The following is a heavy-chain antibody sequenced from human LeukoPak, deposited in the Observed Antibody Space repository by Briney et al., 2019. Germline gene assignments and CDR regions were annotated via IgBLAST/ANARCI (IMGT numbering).Heavy chain of an antibody. CDR3: ARVSPDSSAYVDS. D-gene: IGHD3-22*01. J-gene: IGHJ4*02. Sequence: PSETLSLTCTVSGDSIRDYHCNWIRQSPGKGLEWIGNISYSGSPKYNPSLKSRVTLSVDTSKNQFSLKLTSATAADTAVYYCARVSPDSSAYVDSWGQGTLVTVS. CDR1: GDSIRDYH. CDR2: ISYSGSP. V-gene: IGHV4-59*01.